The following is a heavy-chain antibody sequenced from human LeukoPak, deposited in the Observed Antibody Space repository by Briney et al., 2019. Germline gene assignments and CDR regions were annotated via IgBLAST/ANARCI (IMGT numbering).Heavy chain of an antibody. Sequence: ASVKVSCKASGYTFTSYGISWVRQAPGHGLDRLARLSAYNGNTNYAQKLQGRVTMTTDTSTSTAYMELRSLRSDDTAVYYCARIMITFGGVIVIEDYWGQGTLVTVSS. J-gene: IGHJ4*02. CDR1: GYTFTSYG. D-gene: IGHD3-16*02. V-gene: IGHV1-18*01. CDR2: LSAYNGNT. CDR3: ARIMITFGGVIVIEDY.